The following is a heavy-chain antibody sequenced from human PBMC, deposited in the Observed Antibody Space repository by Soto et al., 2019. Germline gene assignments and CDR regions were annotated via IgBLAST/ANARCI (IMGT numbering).Heavy chain of an antibody. Sequence: PSQTLSLTCAISGDSVSSNSAAWNWIRQSPSRGLEWLGRTYYRSKWYNDYAVSVKSRITINPDTSKNQFSLQLNSVTPEDTAVYYCAGSEFSGSYSSYYRMDVWGQGTTVTVSS. D-gene: IGHD1-26*01. CDR2: TYYRSKWYN. CDR3: AGSEFSGSYSSYYRMDV. V-gene: IGHV6-1*01. CDR1: GDSVSSNSAA. J-gene: IGHJ6*02.